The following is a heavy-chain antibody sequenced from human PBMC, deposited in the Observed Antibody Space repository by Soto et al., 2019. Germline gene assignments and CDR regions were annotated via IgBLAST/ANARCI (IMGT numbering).Heavy chain of an antibody. CDR3: ARDRCTNGVCYTRSFDY. J-gene: IGHJ4*02. CDR1: GYTFTSYV. CDR2: INAGNGNT. D-gene: IGHD2-8*01. V-gene: IGHV1-3*01. Sequence: ASVKVSCKASGYTFTSYVIHWVRQAPGQRLEWMGWINAGNGNTKYSQRFQGRVTITRDTSASTAYMELSSLISEDTAMYYCARDRCTNGVCYTRSFDYWGQGTLVTVSS.